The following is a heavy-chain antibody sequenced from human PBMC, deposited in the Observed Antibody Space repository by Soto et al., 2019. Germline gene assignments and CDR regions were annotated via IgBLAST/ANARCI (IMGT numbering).Heavy chain of an antibody. CDR1: GFTFRWFG. D-gene: IGHD3-10*01. CDR2: ISNDGSNE. V-gene: IGHV3-30*18. J-gene: IGHJ4*02. Sequence: GGSLRLSTAGSGFTFRWFGMNWVRQAPGKGLEWVARISNDGSNEYYVDSVKGRFTISRDNSKNTLYLQMDSLRAEDTAVYYCAKGEVRGIIPSYFDYWGLGTLVTVSS. CDR3: AKGEVRGIIPSYFDY.